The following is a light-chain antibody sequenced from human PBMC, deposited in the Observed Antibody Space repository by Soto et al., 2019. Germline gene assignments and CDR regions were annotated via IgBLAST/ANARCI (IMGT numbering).Light chain of an antibody. J-gene: IGKJ1*01. Sequence: DTQMSQSPSSLSASVGDRITITCRASQNINNFLNWYHQKKGRTPKLLVFAASTLQSGVPSRFSGSGSGTDFTLTISSLQPEDFETYFCQNYNSDPWTFGQGTKVDI. CDR1: QNINNF. CDR3: QNYNSDPWT. CDR2: AAS. V-gene: IGKV1-39*01.